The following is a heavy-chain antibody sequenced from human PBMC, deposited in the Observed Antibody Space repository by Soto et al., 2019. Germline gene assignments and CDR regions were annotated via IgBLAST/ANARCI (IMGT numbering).Heavy chain of an antibody. CDR2: IYYSGST. CDR1: GGSISSYY. D-gene: IGHD2-15*01. J-gene: IGHJ5*02. CDR3: ARGSVVVVAATPFDP. Sequence: PSETLSLTCTVSGGSISSYYWSWIRQPPGKGLEWIGYIYYSGSTNYNPSLKSRVTISVDTSKNQFSLKLSSVTAADTAVYYYARGSVVVVAATPFDPWGQGTLVTVSS. V-gene: IGHV4-59*01.